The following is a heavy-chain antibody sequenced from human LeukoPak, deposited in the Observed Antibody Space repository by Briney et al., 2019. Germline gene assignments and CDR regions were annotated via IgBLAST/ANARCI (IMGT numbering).Heavy chain of an antibody. J-gene: IGHJ4*02. CDR1: GFTFSSYS. D-gene: IGHD2-2*01. V-gene: IGHV3-21*01. CDR2: ISSSSSYI. CDR3: ARDLSSARTDY. Sequence: AGSLRLSCAASGFTFSSYSMNWVRQAPGKGLEWVSSISSSSSYIYYADSVKGRFTISRDNAKNSLYLQMNSLRAEDTAVYYCARDLSSARTDYWGQGTLVTVSS.